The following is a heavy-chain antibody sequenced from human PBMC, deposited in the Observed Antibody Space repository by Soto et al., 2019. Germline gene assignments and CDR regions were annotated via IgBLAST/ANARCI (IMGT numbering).Heavy chain of an antibody. CDR1: GFTFSSYL. V-gene: IGHV3-74*01. CDR3: ARVGLLRYFDWLSSPAFDI. CDR2: INSDGSST. Sequence: GGSLRLSCAASGFTFSSYLMHWVRQAPGKGLVWVSRINSDGSSTSYADSVKGRFTISRDNAKNTLYLKMNSLRAEDTAVYYCARVGLLRYFDWLSSPAFDIWGQGTMVTVSS. D-gene: IGHD3-9*01. J-gene: IGHJ3*02.